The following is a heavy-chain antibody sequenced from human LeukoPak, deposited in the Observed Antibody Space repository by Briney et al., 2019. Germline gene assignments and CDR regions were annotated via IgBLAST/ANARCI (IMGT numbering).Heavy chain of an antibody. CDR1: GYTFTSYG. D-gene: IGHD6-19*01. V-gene: IGHV1-18*01. CDR3: ARDFGLYSSGWSLDY. J-gene: IGHJ4*02. Sequence: ASVKVSCKASGYTFTSYGISWVRQAPGQGLEWMGWISAYNGNTNYAQKLQGRVTMTTDTSTSTAYMELRSLRSDDTAVYYCARDFGLYSSGWSLDYWGQGTLVTVSS. CDR2: ISAYNGNT.